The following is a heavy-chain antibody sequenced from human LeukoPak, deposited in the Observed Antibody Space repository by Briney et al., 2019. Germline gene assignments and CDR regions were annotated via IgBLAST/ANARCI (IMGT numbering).Heavy chain of an antibody. CDR3: ARDSYDFWSGYHNWFDP. Sequence: GGSLRLSCAASGFTFSDYYMSWIRQAPGKGLEWVSYISSSGSTIYYADSVKGRFTISRDNAKNSLYLQMNSLRAEGTAVYYCARDSYDFWSGYHNWFDPWGQGTLVTVSS. J-gene: IGHJ5*02. CDR2: ISSSGSTI. CDR1: GFTFSDYY. V-gene: IGHV3-11*01. D-gene: IGHD3-3*01.